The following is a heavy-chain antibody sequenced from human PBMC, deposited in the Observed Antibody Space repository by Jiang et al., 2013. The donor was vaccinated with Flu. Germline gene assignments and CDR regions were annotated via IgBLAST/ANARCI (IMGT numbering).Heavy chain of an antibody. CDR3: ARGPYSGYDYGQLDYCYYYYMDV. D-gene: IGHD5-12*01. Sequence: PGLVKPSETLSLTCTVSGGSISSYYWSWIRQPPGKGLEWIGYIYYSGSTNYNPSLKSRVTISVDTSKNQFSLKLSSVTAADTAVYYCARGPYSGYDYGQLDYCYYYYMDVWGKGTTVTVSS. CDR1: GGSISSYY. J-gene: IGHJ6*03. CDR2: IYYSGST. V-gene: IGHV4-59*01.